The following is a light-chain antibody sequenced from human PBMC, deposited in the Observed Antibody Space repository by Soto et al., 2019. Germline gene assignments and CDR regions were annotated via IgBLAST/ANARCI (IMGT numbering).Light chain of an antibody. V-gene: IGKV3-20*01. J-gene: IGKJ1*01. CDR3: QQYTGYSRT. CDR2: GAS. Sequence: EIVLTQSPGTLSLSPGERATLSCRASQSVSNNYLAWYQQKPGQAPRLLIYGASNRATGIPDRFSGSGSGTEFTLTISTLQPDDSAAYYCQQYTGYSRTFGQGTKVDIK. CDR1: QSVSNNY.